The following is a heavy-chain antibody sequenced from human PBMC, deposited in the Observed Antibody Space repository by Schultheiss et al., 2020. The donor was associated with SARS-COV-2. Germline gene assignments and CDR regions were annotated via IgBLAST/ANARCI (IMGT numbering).Heavy chain of an antibody. D-gene: IGHD3-22*01. CDR3: ASRYYDSGWFDP. CDR1: GGTFSSYA. Sequence: SVKVSCKASGGTFSSYAISWVRQAPGQGLEWMGGIIPIFGTANYAKKFQGRVTITADESTSTAYMELSSLRSEDTAVYYCASRYYDSGWFDPWGQGTLVTVSS. V-gene: IGHV1-69*13. CDR2: IIPIFGTA. J-gene: IGHJ5*02.